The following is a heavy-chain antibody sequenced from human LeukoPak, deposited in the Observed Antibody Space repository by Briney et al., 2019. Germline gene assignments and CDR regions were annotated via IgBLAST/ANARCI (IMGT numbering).Heavy chain of an antibody. CDR2: IYYSGST. CDR3: ASSYDSSGYYLYNWFDP. Sequence: TSETLSLTCTVSGGSISSGGYYWSWIRQHPGKGLEWIGYIYYSGSTNYNPSLKSRVTVSVDTSKNQFSLKLSSVTAADTAVYYCASSYDSSGYYLYNWFDPWGQGTLVTVSS. J-gene: IGHJ5*02. V-gene: IGHV4-61*08. D-gene: IGHD3-22*01. CDR1: GGSISSGGYY.